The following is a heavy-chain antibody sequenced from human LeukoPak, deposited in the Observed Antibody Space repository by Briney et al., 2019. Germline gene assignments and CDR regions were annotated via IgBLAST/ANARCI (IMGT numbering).Heavy chain of an antibody. CDR3: ARERMGRYNWNNFDY. CDR1: GGSFSGYY. CDR2: INHSGST. J-gene: IGHJ4*02. Sequence: PSETLSLTCAVYGGSFSGYYWSWIRQPPGKGLEWIGEINHSGSTNYNPSLKSRVTISVDTSKNQLSLNLSSVTAADTAVYYCARERMGRYNWNNFDYWGQGTLVTVSS. D-gene: IGHD1/OR15-1a*01. V-gene: IGHV4-34*01.